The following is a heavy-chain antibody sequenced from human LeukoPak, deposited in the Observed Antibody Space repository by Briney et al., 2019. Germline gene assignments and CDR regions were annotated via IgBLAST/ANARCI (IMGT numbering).Heavy chain of an antibody. CDR1: GFIFSSHG. CDR3: ARLYGPDAFDI. V-gene: IGHV3-66*01. D-gene: IGHD4-17*01. J-gene: IGHJ3*02. CDR2: IYSGGST. Sequence: GGSLKLSCAASGFIFSSHGMHWVRQAPGKGLEWVSVIYSGGSTSYADSVKDRFTISRDSSKNTLFLQMNSLRAEDTAVYYCARLYGPDAFDIWGQGTVVTGSS.